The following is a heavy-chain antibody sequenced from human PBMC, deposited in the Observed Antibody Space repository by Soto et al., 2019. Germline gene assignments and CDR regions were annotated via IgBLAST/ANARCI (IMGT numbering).Heavy chain of an antibody. J-gene: IGHJ6*02. Sequence: GGSLRLSCAASGFTFSSYWMSWVRQAPGEGLEWVANIKQDGSEKYYVDSVKGRFTISRDNAKNSLYLQMNSLRAEDTAVYYCARDRYSYYDFWSGSLPYYYYGMDVWGQGTTVTVS. D-gene: IGHD3-3*01. V-gene: IGHV3-7*01. CDR2: IKQDGSEK. CDR3: ARDRYSYYDFWSGSLPYYYYGMDV. CDR1: GFTFSSYW.